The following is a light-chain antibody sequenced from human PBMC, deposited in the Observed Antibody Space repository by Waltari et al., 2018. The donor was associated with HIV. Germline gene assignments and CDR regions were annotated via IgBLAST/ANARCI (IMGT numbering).Light chain of an antibody. CDR1: SSNIGRNY. CDR2: RNE. V-gene: IGLV1-47*01. Sequence: SVLTPPPSASGTPVPRVTISCSGRSSNIGRNYVFRYQQVPGTAPKLLLYRNEQRPSGVPDRFSGSTSGTSASLAISGLRPEDEADYYCATWDDSLSGVLFGGGTKVTVL. J-gene: IGLJ2*01. CDR3: ATWDDSLSGVL.